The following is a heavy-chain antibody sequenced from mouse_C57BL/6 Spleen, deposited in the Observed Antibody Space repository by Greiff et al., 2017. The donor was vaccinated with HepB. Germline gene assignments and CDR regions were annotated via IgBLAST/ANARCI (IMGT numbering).Heavy chain of an antibody. CDR3: ARGLTGTYDDY. J-gene: IGHJ2*01. CDR2: IDPSDCET. Sequence: LQQPGAELVRPGSSVKLSCKASGYTFTSYWMHWVKQRPIQGLEWIGNIDPSDCETHYNQKFKDKATLTVDKSSSTAYMQLSSLTSEDSAVYYCARGLTGTYDDYWGQGTTLTVSS. V-gene: IGHV1-52*01. D-gene: IGHD4-1*01. CDR1: GYTFTSYW.